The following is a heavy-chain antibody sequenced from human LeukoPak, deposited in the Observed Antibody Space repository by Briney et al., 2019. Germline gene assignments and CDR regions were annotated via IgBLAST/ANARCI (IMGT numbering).Heavy chain of an antibody. D-gene: IGHD6-13*01. Sequence: GGSLRLSCAGSGFTFTNFAMTWVRQAPGKGLEWVSSMGPSGDTYYVDSVKGRFSISRDASKNTMYLQMSTLRADDTAVYYCAVSNRSWYWTYIWGQGTLVTVSS. V-gene: IGHV3-23*01. CDR1: GFTFTNFA. CDR3: AVSNRSWYWTYI. J-gene: IGHJ4*02. CDR2: MGPSGDT.